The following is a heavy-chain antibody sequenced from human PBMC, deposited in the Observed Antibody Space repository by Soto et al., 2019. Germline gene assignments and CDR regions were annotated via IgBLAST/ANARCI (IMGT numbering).Heavy chain of an antibody. V-gene: IGHV1-18*01. CDR2: ISAHNGNT. D-gene: IGHD4-17*01. J-gene: IGHJ4*02. CDR3: ARGRYGDY. CDR1: GYIFTSYG. Sequence: QAHLVQSGPEVKKPGASVKVSCKGSGYIFTSYGIAWVRQAPGQGLEWIGWISAHNGNTEYAQKFQGRVTVTRDTSTSTAYLDLRSLRSDDTALYYCARGRYGDYWGQGALVTVSS.